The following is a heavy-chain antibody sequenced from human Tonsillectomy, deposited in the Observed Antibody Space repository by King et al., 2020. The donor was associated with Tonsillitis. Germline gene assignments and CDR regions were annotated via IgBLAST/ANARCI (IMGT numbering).Heavy chain of an antibody. CDR2: IDPGESYA. J-gene: IGHJ5*02. CDR3: ARLYSTSSLFWFDP. V-gene: IGHV5-10-1*01. Sequence: QLVQSGAEVKKPGESLRISCKGSGYKFTAYSITWVRQMPGKGLEWMGRIDPGESYANYSPSSQGHVTISADKSISTAYLQWSTLKASDTAIYYCARLYSTSSLFWFDPWGQGTLVTVSS. CDR1: GYKFTAYS. D-gene: IGHD6-6*01.